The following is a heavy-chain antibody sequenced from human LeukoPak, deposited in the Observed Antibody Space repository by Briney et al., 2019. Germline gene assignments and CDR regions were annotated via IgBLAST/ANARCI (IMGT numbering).Heavy chain of an antibody. CDR1: GYSFSNYW. CDR2: IYPGDSDT. Sequence: GESLKISCKASGYSFSNYWIGWVRQIPGKGLEWMGIIYPGDSDTRYSPSFQGQVTISADKSISTAYLQWSSLKASDTAMYYCARRYSGSLAAFDIWGQGTMVTVSS. J-gene: IGHJ3*02. D-gene: IGHD1-26*01. V-gene: IGHV5-51*01. CDR3: ARRYSGSLAAFDI.